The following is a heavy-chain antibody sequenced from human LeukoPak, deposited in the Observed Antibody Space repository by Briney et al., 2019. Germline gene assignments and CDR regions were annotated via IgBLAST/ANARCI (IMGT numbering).Heavy chain of an antibody. CDR2: IWYDGSNK. CDR3: AREVYCSSTSCHELRWGMDV. Sequence: HPGGSLRLSCAASGFTFSSYGMHWVRQAPGKGLEWVAVIWYDGSNKYYADSVKGRFTISRDNSKNTLYLQMNSLRAEDTAVYYCAREVYCSSTSCHELRWGMDVWGQGTTVTVSS. D-gene: IGHD2-2*01. V-gene: IGHV3-33*08. CDR1: GFTFSSYG. J-gene: IGHJ6*02.